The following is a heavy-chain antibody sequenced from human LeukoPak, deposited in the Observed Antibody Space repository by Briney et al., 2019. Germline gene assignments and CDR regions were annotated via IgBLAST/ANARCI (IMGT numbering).Heavy chain of an antibody. D-gene: IGHD4-17*01. CDR2: IYYSGST. V-gene: IGHV4-39*01. Sequence: KSSETLSLTCTVSGGSISSSSYYWGWIRQPPGKGLEWIGSIYYSGSTYYNPSLKSRVTISVDTSKNQFSLKLSSVTAADTAVYYCARHDRGPVTRPLDYWGQGTLVTVSS. J-gene: IGHJ4*02. CDR3: ARHDRGPVTRPLDY. CDR1: GGSISSSSYY.